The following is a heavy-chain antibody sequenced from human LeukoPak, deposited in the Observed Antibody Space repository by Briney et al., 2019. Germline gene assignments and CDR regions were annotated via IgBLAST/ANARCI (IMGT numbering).Heavy chain of an antibody. Sequence: GGSLRLSCAASGFTFSSYSMNWVRQAPGKGLEWVSYISSSSTIYYADSVKGRFTISRDNAKNSLYLQMNSLRAEDTAVYYCARGGSGFDIWGQGTMVTVSS. CDR2: ISSSSTI. D-gene: IGHD3-10*01. J-gene: IGHJ3*02. CDR3: ARGGSGFDI. CDR1: GFTFSSYS. V-gene: IGHV3-48*04.